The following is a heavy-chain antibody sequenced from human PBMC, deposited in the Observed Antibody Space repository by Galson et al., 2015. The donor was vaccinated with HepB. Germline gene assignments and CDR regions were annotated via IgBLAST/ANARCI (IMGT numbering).Heavy chain of an antibody. V-gene: IGHV3-66*01. D-gene: IGHD2-21*01. Sequence: SLRLSCAASGFTVGSNYMSWVRQAPGKGLEWVSVIYSGGSTYYADSVKGRFTISRDNSKNTLYLQMNSLRAEDTALYYCARTMWHSPSRGGLAVWGHGTPVTVSS. CDR2: IYSGGST. J-gene: IGHJ6*02. CDR3: ARTMWHSPSRGGLAV. CDR1: GFTVGSNY.